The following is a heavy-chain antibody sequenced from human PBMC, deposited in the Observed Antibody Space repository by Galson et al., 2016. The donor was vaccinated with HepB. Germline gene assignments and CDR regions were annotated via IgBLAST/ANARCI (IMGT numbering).Heavy chain of an antibody. V-gene: IGHV4-4*02. CDR1: GGSINSPTW. CDR2: VFQSGDT. Sequence: LSLTCAVSGGSINSPTWWSWVRQPPGKGLEWIGEVFQSGDTNYNPSLKSRVTILVDKSKNQFSLRLTSVTAADTAVYYCASLPLGYCSGPSCYWEFDFWGQGTLVIVSS. J-gene: IGHJ4*02. CDR3: ASLPLGYCSGPSCYWEFDF. D-gene: IGHD2-2*01.